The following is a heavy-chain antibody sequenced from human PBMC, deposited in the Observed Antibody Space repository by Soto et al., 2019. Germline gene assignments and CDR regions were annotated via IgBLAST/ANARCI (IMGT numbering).Heavy chain of an antibody. CDR1: GFTFSDYY. J-gene: IGHJ4*02. Sequence: GGSLRLSCAASGFTFSDYYLSWIRQAPGTGLEWVSYISSSSSYTNYADSVKGRFTISRDNAKNSLYLQMNSLRAEDTAVYYCAREGSGYSGFDYWGQGTLVTVSS. D-gene: IGHD3-22*01. V-gene: IGHV3-11*06. CDR3: AREGSGYSGFDY. CDR2: ISSSSSYT.